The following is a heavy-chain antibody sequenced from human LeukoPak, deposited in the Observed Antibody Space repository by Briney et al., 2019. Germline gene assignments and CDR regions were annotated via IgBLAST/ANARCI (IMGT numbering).Heavy chain of an antibody. V-gene: IGHV3-21*01. CDR2: ISSSSSYI. J-gene: IGHJ1*01. CDR1: GFTFSSYS. Sequence: PGGSLRLSCAASGFTFSSYSMNWVRQAPGKGLEWVSSISSSSSYIYYADSVKGRFTVSRDNAKNSLYLQMSSLAVEDTAVYYCTTPAAGLRAEYSQYWGQGTMVTVSS. D-gene: IGHD6-13*01. CDR3: TTPAAGLRAEYSQY.